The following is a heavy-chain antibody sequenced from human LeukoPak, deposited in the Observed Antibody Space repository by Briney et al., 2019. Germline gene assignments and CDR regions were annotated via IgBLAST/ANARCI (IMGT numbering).Heavy chain of an antibody. Sequence: PSETPSLTCTVSGGSISSYYWSWIRQPPGKGLEWIGYINYSGSTKYNPSLKSRVTISVDTSKNQFSLKLTSVTDADTAVYYCARLLRGYNFGYDFRSIDYWGQGTLVTVSS. CDR2: INYSGST. J-gene: IGHJ4*02. CDR3: ARLLRGYNFGYDFRSIDY. D-gene: IGHD5-18*01. CDR1: GGSISSYY. V-gene: IGHV4-59*08.